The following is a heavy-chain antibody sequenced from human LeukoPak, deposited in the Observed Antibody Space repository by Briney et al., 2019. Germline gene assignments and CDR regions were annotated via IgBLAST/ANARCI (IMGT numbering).Heavy chain of an antibody. CDR1: GFTFSSFW. J-gene: IGHJ4*02. CDR2: IKQDGSEK. CDR3: ARDRVRYSSSSSGY. D-gene: IGHD6-6*01. V-gene: IGHV3-7*01. Sequence: GSLRLSXAASGFTFSSFWMTWVRQAPGKGLEWVANIKQDGSEKYYVDSVKGRFTISRDNAKNSLYLQMNSLRAEDTAVYYCARDRVRYSSSSSGYWGQGTLVTVSS.